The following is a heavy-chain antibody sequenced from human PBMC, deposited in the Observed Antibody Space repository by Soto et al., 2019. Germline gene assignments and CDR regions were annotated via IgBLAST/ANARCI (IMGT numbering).Heavy chain of an antibody. CDR1: GCTFTSYG. Sequence: ASVKVSCKASGCTFTSYGISWARQAPGQGLEWMGRIVAYYGTTNYAPKFQGRVTMTRDTSTSTAYMELNSLRAEDTAVYYCAREVVVTWKYIMVVTDCTYGMDVWGQGTTVTVSS. D-gene: IGHD2-21*01. V-gene: IGHV1-18*01. CDR3: AREVVVTWKYIMVVTDCTYGMDV. CDR2: IVAYYGTT. J-gene: IGHJ6*02.